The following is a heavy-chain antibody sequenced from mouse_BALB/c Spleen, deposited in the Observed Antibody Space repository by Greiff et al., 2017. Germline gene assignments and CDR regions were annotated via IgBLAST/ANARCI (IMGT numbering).Heavy chain of an antibody. CDR2: ISNGGGST. D-gene: IGHD2-3*01. Sequence: EVQRVESGGGLVQPGGSLKLSCAASGFTFSSYTMSWVRQTPEKRLEWVAYISNGGGSTYYPDTVKGRFTISRDNAKNTLYLQMSSLKSEDTAMYYCARHDDGYYVDYWGQGTTLTVSS. CDR3: ARHDDGYYVDY. CDR1: GFTFSSYT. V-gene: IGHV5-12-2*01. J-gene: IGHJ2*01.